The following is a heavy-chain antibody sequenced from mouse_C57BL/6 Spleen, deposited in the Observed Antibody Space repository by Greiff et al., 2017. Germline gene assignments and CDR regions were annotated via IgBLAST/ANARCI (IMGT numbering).Heavy chain of an antibody. V-gene: IGHV1-80*01. CDR3: ARAGSWGVDY. D-gene: IGHD4-1*01. CDR2: IYPGDGDT. CDR1: GYAFSSYW. J-gene: IGHJ2*01. Sequence: QVQLQQSGAELVKPGASVKISCKASGYAFSSYWMHWVKQRPGKGLEWIGKIYPGDGDTNYNGKFKGKATLTADKSSSTAYMQLSSLASEDSAVYFCARAGSWGVDYWGQGTTRTVAS.